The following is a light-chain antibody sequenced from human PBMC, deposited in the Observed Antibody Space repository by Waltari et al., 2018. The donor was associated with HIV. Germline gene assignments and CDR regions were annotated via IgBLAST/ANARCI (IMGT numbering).Light chain of an antibody. CDR2: GAS. CDR1: QTISSN. CDR3: QQYNIWPLIT. V-gene: IGKV3-15*01. Sequence: EIVMTQSPATLSVSPGERATLSCRASQTISSNLAWYQQKPGQAPRLLIYGASTRATGIPARFSGSGSGTEFTLSISSLQSEDFAIYYCQQYNIWPLITFGQGTRLEFK. J-gene: IGKJ5*01.